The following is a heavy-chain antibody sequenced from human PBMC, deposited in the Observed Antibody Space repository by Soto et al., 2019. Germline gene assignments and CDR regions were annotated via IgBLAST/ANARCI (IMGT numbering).Heavy chain of an antibody. J-gene: IGHJ4*02. Sequence: SETLSLTCTVSGGSISTYYWSWIRQPPGKGLEWIGYVFYSGITNYNPSLKSRVTISVDTSKNQFSLRLSSVTAADTAVYYCGRESREYYFDYWGQGTLVTVSS. CDR2: VFYSGIT. V-gene: IGHV4-59*01. CDR1: GGSISTYY. CDR3: GRESREYYFDY.